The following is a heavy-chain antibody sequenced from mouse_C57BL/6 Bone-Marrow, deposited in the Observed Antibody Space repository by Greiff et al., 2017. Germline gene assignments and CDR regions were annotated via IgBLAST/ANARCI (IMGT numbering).Heavy chain of an antibody. Sequence: QVQLQQSGAELVQPGASVKLSCKASGYAFSSYWMNWVKQRPGKGLEWISQIYPGAGDTNYNGPFKGKAKLTADKSTSTAYKQLSSLTSEDSTVYCGARSRGYGNWYCDVWGTGTTVTVSS. CDR3: ARSRGYGNWYCDV. CDR2: IYPGAGDT. CDR1: GYAFSSYW. D-gene: IGHD1-1*02. V-gene: IGHV1-80*01. J-gene: IGHJ1*03.